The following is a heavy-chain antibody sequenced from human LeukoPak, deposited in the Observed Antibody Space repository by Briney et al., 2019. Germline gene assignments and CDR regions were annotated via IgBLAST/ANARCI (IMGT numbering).Heavy chain of an antibody. CDR3: AKSLAARWVIDY. CDR2: ITDSGGST. CDR1: GFTFSNYA. V-gene: IGHV3-23*01. Sequence: PGGSLRLSCAASGFTFSNYAMNWVGQAPGKGLEWVSGITDSGGSTSYADSVKGRFTISRDNPENTLYLQMNTLRAEDTAIYFCAKSLAARWVIDYSGQGTLVTASS. D-gene: IGHD6-25*01. J-gene: IGHJ4*02.